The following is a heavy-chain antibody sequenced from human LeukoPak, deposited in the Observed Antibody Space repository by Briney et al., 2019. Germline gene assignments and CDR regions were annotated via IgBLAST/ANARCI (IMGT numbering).Heavy chain of an antibody. Sequence: GGSLSLSCTASGFTFGDYAMSWVRQAPRKGLEWVGFIRSKAYGGTTEYAASVKGRFTISRDDSKSIAYLQMNSLKTEDTAVYYCTREPYYDSSEDFDYWGQGTPVTVSS. V-gene: IGHV3-49*04. D-gene: IGHD3-22*01. CDR3: TREPYYDSSEDFDY. J-gene: IGHJ4*02. CDR2: IRSKAYGGTT. CDR1: GFTFGDYA.